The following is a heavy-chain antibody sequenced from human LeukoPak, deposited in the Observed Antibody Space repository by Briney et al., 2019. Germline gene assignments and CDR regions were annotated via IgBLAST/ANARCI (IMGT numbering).Heavy chain of an antibody. V-gene: IGHV3-9*01. J-gene: IGHJ6*03. CDR1: GFTFDDYA. Sequence: GGSLRLSCAASGFTFDDYAMHWVRQAPGKGLECVSGISWNSGSIGYADSVKGRFTISRDNAKNSLYLQMNRLKAEDTALYYCAATRGIYYDSSGYRYSMDVWGKGTTVTVSS. D-gene: IGHD3-22*01. CDR3: AATRGIYYDSSGYRYSMDV. CDR2: ISWNSGSI.